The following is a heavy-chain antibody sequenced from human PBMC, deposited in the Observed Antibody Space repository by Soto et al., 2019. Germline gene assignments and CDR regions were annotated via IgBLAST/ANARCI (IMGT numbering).Heavy chain of an antibody. V-gene: IGHV4-39*01. J-gene: IGHJ5*01. CDR2: IFYSRSA. Sequence: QLQLQESGPGLVKPSETLSLTCSVSGGSISNPIYYWAWIRQPPGKGLEWLGSIFYSRSAYYNPYLKRSVTLSVKTSHNQFSLNRSAGTAADTVVYCLAGRASMASVEICSGVLSGYNSIDTSGRGALVIVSS. D-gene: IGHD2-2*01. CDR1: GGSISNPIYY. CDR3: AGRASMASVEICSGVLSGYNSIDT.